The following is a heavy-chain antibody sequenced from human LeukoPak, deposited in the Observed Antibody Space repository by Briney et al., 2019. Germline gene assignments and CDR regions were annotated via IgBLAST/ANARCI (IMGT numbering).Heavy chain of an antibody. CDR2: IWYDGSNK. V-gene: IGHV3-33*01. J-gene: IGHJ4*02. D-gene: IGHD5-18*01. CDR1: GFTFSSYG. Sequence: PGGSLRLSCAASGFTFSSYGMHWVRQAPGKGLEWVAVIWYDGSNKYYADSVKGRFTISRDNSKNTLYLQMNSLRAEDTAVYYCASGGYSYAFDYWGQGTLVTVSS. CDR3: ASGGYSYAFDY.